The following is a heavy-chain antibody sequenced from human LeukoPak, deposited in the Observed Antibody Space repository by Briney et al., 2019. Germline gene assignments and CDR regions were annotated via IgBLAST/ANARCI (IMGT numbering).Heavy chain of an antibody. CDR1: GFTFSSYA. CDR2: ISGSGGST. Sequence: PGGSLRLSCAASGFTFSSYAMSWVRQAPGKGLEWVSAISGSGGSTYYADSVKGRFTISRDNSKNTLYLQMNSLRAEDTAVYYCARIDSSGYYIDYWGQGTLVTVSS. CDR3: ARIDSSGYYIDY. D-gene: IGHD3-22*01. J-gene: IGHJ4*02. V-gene: IGHV3-23*01.